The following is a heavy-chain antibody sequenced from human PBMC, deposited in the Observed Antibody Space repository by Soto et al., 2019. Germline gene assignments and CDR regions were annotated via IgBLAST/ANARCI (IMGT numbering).Heavy chain of an antibody. V-gene: IGHV3-21*01. J-gene: IGHJ4*02. CDR1: GFTFSSYS. D-gene: IGHD3-3*01. CDR2: ISSSSSYI. CDR3: AGSGGSRVFLPYDY. Sequence: EVQLVESGGGLVKPGGSLRLSCAASGFTFSSYSMNWVRQAPGKGLVWVSSISSSSSYIYYADSVKGRFTISRDNAKNPLYLQMNSLRAEDTAGYYCAGSGGSRVFLPYDYWGQGTLVTVSS.